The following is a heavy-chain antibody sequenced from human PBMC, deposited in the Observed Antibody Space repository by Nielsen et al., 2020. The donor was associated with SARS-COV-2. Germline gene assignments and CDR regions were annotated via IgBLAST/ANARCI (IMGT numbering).Heavy chain of an antibody. D-gene: IGHD2/OR15-2a*01. CDR3: ARLRDDGYYFDTGPFDH. J-gene: IGHJ4*02. CDR1: GFIFSSTS. V-gene: IGHV3-48*04. CDR2: ISSGSSTM. Sequence: GESLKISCAASGFIFSSTSMNWVRQAPGKGLEWLSYISSGSSTMYYADSVKGRFTISRDNAKNTVYLQMNSLRAEDTAVYYCARLRDDGYYFDTGPFDHWGQGTPVTVSS.